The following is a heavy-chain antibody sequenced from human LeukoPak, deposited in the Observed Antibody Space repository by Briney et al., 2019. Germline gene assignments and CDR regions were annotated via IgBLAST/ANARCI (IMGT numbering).Heavy chain of an antibody. Sequence: GGSLRLSCAASGFTFDDYAMHWVRQAPGKGLEWVSGISWNSGSIGYADSVKGRFTISRDNAKNSLYLQMNSLRAEDMALYYCAKSSSSWSGDAFDIWGQGIMVTVSS. V-gene: IGHV3-9*03. CDR2: ISWNSGSI. CDR1: GFTFDDYA. D-gene: IGHD6-13*01. J-gene: IGHJ3*02. CDR3: AKSSSSWSGDAFDI.